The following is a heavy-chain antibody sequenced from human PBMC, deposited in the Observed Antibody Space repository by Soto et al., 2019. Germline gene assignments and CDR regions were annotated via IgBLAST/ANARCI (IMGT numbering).Heavy chain of an antibody. CDR2: IYYSGIT. J-gene: IGHJ4*02. CDR3: ARRGKREYGY. Sequence: QLQLQESGPGLVKPSETLSLTCTVSGGSISSSSYYWGWIRQPPGKGLEWIGSIYYSGITYYNPSLKSRVTISVDTSKNQFSLTLSSVTAADTAVYYCARRGKREYGYWGQGTLVTVSS. V-gene: IGHV4-39*01. CDR1: GGSISSSSYY. D-gene: IGHD2-15*01.